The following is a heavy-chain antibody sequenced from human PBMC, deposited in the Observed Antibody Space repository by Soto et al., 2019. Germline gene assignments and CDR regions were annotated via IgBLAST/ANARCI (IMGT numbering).Heavy chain of an antibody. J-gene: IGHJ4*02. CDR2: IYYNGST. CDR1: GDSISGYY. CDR3: ARLTDCGGDCPLFDY. D-gene: IGHD2-21*02. Sequence: ETLSLTCTVSGDSISGYYWSWIRQPPGKGLEWIDYIYYNGSTNYNPSLKSRLTISVDTSKNQFSLKLSSVTAADTAVYYCARLTDCGGDCPLFDYWGQGTLVTVSS. V-gene: IGHV4-59*01.